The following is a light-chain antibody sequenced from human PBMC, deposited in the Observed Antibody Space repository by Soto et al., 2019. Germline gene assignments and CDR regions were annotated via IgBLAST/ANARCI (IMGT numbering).Light chain of an antibody. J-gene: IGKJ5*01. CDR3: QQINTLPFT. CDR2: EAS. CDR1: HDISTY. V-gene: IGKV1-9*01. Sequence: DIHLTQSPSLLSASVGDRVTITCRSSHDISTYLSWYQQKPGKAPKLMIYEASTLRSGVPSRFSGSGSGTEFTLTISGLLHEDFANYHCQQINTLPFTFGKGTRREI.